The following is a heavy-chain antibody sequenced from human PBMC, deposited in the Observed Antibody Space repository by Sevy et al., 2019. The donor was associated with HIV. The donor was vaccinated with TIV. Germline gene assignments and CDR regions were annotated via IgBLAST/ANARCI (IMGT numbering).Heavy chain of an antibody. Sequence: GGSLRLSCAASGFSYSSYGMHWVRQAPGKGLEWVAYIQYDGSNKDYADSVKGRFTISRDNSKNTLDLQMTRLRVEDTAVYYCVKEGGGEGGDHWGQGTLVTVSS. CDR1: GFSYSSYG. CDR2: IQYDGSNK. D-gene: IGHD2-21*01. V-gene: IGHV3-30*02. J-gene: IGHJ4*02. CDR3: VKEGGGEGGDH.